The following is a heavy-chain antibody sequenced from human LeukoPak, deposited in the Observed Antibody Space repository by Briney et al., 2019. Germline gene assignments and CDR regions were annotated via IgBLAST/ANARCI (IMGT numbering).Heavy chain of an antibody. Sequence: SVKVSCKASGGTFSSYAISWVRQAPGQGLEWMGRIIPILGIANYAQKFQGRVTITADKSTSTAYMELSSLRSEDTAVYYCARDLGYYGSADYHYWGQGTLVTVSS. CDR1: GGTFSSYA. J-gene: IGHJ4*02. D-gene: IGHD3-3*01. V-gene: IGHV1-69*04. CDR2: IIPILGIA. CDR3: ARDLGYYGSADYHY.